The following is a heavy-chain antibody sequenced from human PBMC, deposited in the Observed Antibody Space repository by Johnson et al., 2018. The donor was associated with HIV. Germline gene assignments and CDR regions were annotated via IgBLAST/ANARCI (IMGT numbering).Heavy chain of an antibody. V-gene: IGHV3-30-3*01. Sequence: RQAPGKGLEWVAVISYDGSNKYYADSVKGRFTISRDNSKNTLYLQMNSLRAEDTAVFYCGMSGVEDAAFDIWGQGTMVTVSS. D-gene: IGHD7-27*01. CDR2: ISYDGSNK. J-gene: IGHJ3*02. CDR3: GMSGVEDAAFDI.